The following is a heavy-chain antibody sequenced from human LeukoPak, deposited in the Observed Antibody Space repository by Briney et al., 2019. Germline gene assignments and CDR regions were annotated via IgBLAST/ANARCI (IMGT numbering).Heavy chain of an antibody. J-gene: IGHJ4*02. V-gene: IGHV3-11*04. CDR1: GFTFSDYY. D-gene: IGHD3-10*01. CDR2: ISSSGSTI. Sequence: KPGGSLRLSCAASGFTFSDYYMSWIRQAPGKGLEWVSYISSSGSTIYYADSVKGRFTISRDNAKNSLYLQMNSLRAEDTAVYYRARERWFGSRFLWYWGQGTLVTVSS. CDR3: ARERWFGSRFLWY.